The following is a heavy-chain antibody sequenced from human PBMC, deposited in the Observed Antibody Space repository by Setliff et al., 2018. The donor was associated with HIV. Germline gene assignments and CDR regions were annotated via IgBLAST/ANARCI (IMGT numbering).Heavy chain of an antibody. CDR1: GGSISSSNYY. CDR2: IYYSGTT. CDR3: ARLYSTVTPDI. Sequence: PSETLSLTCTVSGGSISSSNYYWGWIRQPPGKGLEWLGTIYYSGTTYYNPSLKSRVTISVDTSKNQFSLKLSSVTAADTAVYYCARLYSTVTPDIWGKGTTVTVSS. J-gene: IGHJ6*04. D-gene: IGHD2-21*01. V-gene: IGHV4-39*01.